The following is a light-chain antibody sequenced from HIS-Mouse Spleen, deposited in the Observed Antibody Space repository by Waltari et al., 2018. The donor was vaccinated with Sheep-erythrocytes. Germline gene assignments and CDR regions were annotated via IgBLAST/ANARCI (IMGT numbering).Light chain of an antibody. CDR3: QQLNSYLTWT. V-gene: IGKV1-9*01. J-gene: IGKJ1*01. CDR2: AAS. Sequence: DIQLTQSPSFLSASVGARVTITCRASQGISSYLAWYKQKPGKAPKLLIYAASTLQSGVPSRFSGSGSGTEFTLTISSLQPEDFANYYCQQLNSYLTWTFGQGTKVEIK. CDR1: QGISSY.